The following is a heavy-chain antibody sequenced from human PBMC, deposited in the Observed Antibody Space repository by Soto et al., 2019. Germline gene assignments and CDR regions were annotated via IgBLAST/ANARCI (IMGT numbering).Heavy chain of an antibody. J-gene: IGHJ4*02. CDR3: ASVLDY. Sequence: QVLWVESGGGVVQPGESLRLSCAASGFDFSSFAMQWVRQAPGKGLEWVTTISYDGSNEYYGDSVKGRFTISRDNSKNTLHLQMNSLRIDDTGIYYCASVLDYWGQGTLVTVSS. CDR1: GFDFSSFA. CDR2: ISYDGSNE. V-gene: IGHV3-30*03.